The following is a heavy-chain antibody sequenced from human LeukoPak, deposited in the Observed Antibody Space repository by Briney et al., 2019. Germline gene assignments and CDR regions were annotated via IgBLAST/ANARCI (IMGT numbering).Heavy chain of an antibody. Sequence: SETLSLTCTVSGGSISSYYWSWIRQPPGKGLEWIGYIHHSGSTNYKPSLKSRVTISVDTSKNQFSLKLSSVTAADTAVYYCARIDYGGNSGGGYWGQGTLVTVSS. J-gene: IGHJ4*02. V-gene: IGHV4-59*12. D-gene: IGHD4-23*01. CDR1: GGSISSYY. CDR3: ARIDYGGNSGGGY. CDR2: IHHSGST.